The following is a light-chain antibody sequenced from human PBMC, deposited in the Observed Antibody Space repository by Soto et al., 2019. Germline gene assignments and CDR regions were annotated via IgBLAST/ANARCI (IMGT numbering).Light chain of an antibody. CDR3: QQYNNWPPWT. Sequence: EIVLTQSPATLSLSPGERATLSCRASQSVSSKLAWYQQKPGQAPRLLMYGASTRATGIPARFSGSGSGTEFTLTISSLQSEDFAVYYCQQYNNWPPWTFGQGTKVDIK. J-gene: IGKJ1*01. V-gene: IGKV3-15*01. CDR2: GAS. CDR1: QSVSSK.